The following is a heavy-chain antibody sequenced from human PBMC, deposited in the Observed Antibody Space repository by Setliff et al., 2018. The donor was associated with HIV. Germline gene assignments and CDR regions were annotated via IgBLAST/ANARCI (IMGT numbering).Heavy chain of an antibody. V-gene: IGHV4-4*09. D-gene: IGHD2-21*02. CDR2: IHSSGST. Sequence: ETLSLTCPVSGGSISSYYWSWIRQPPGKGPEWIGYIHSSGSTIYNPSLKSRITISLDTSKEQFSLELSSATAADTAVYYCATLDHSGGNFLAYWGQGSLVTVSS. CDR3: ATLDHSGGNFLAY. J-gene: IGHJ4*02. CDR1: GGSISSYY.